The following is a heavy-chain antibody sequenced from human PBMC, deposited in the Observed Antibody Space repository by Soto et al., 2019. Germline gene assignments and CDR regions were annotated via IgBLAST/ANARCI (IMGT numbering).Heavy chain of an antibody. J-gene: IGHJ4*02. CDR3: VRATYFSDSSGYTRCLDY. CDR2: PRDKPQGYST. Sequence: EVQLVESGGGLVQPGGSLRLSCAGSGFTLSDHYIDWVRQAPGKGLGWVGRPRDKPQGYSTAYAASVKGRFTTSRDESKNSAYLQMNSLKTEDTAVYYCVRATYFSDSSGYTRCLDYWGQGTLVTVSS. CDR1: GFTLSDHY. V-gene: IGHV3-72*01. D-gene: IGHD3-22*01.